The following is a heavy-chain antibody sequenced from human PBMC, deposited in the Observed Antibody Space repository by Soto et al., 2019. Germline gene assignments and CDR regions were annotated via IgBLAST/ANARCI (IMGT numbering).Heavy chain of an antibody. CDR2: INHSGST. CDR1: GGSSSGYY. CDR3: ARGPDSSGYYYYYGMDV. J-gene: IGHJ6*02. Sequence: QVQLQQWGAGLWKPSETLSLTCAVYGGSSSGYYWSWIRQPPGKGLEWIGEINHSGSTNYNPSLKSRVSISVDTSKKQFSLKVNSVTAADTAVYYCARGPDSSGYYYYYGMDVWGQGTTVTVSS. V-gene: IGHV4-34*01. D-gene: IGHD3-22*01.